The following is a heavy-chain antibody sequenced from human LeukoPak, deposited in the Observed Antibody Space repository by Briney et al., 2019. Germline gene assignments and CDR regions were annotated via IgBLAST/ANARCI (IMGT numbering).Heavy chain of an antibody. Sequence: ASVKVSCKASGYTFTGFYMHWVRQATGQGLEWMGWMNPNSGNTGYAQKFQGRVTITRNTSISTAYMELSGLRSDDTAVYYCARGPARFDYWGQGTLVTVSS. CDR3: ARGPARFDY. V-gene: IGHV1-8*03. CDR2: MNPNSGNT. J-gene: IGHJ4*02. CDR1: GYTFTGFY.